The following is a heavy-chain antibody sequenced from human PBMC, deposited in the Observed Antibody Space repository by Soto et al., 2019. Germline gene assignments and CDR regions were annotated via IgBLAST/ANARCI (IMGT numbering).Heavy chain of an antibody. V-gene: IGHV1-69*01. CDR2: ISLIFDTA. J-gene: IGHJ4*02. CDR3: ARASLAVPAAIRD. Sequence: QVQLVQSGAELKKPGSSVKISCKTSGGSFSTDAINWVRQAPGQGLEWTGAISLIFDTAIYAQKFQGRVTITTDERTSTVYMELSSLRSDDTGVYYCARASLAVPAAIRDWGQGPLVTVSS. CDR1: GGSFSTDA. D-gene: IGHD2-2*01.